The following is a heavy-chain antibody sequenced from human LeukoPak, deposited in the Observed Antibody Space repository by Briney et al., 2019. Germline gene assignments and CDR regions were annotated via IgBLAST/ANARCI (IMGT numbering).Heavy chain of an antibody. CDR1: GYSFTSYW. CDR2: IYPGDSDT. J-gene: IGHJ4*02. CDR3: ARISATVVTPFDY. D-gene: IGHD4-23*01. V-gene: IGHV5-51*01. Sequence: GESLKISCKGSGYSFTSYWIGWVRQMPGKGLEWMGIIYPGDSDTRYSPSFQGQVTISADKSISTAYLQWSSPKASDTAMYYCARISATVVTPFDYWGQGTLVTVSS.